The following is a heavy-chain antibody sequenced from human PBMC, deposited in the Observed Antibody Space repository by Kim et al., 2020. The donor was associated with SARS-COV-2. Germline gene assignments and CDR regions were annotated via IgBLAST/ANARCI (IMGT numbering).Heavy chain of an antibody. CDR1: GYTLTELS. V-gene: IGHV1-24*01. D-gene: IGHD3-9*01. CDR3: ATDRTGNRALFYY. J-gene: IGHJ4*02. CDR2: FDSEGGET. Sequence: ASVKVSCKVSGYTLTELSMHWVRQAPGKGLEWMGRFDSEGGETIYAQKFQGRVTMTQDTSTDTAYMELSRLRSEDTAGYYCATDRTGNRALFYYWGQG.